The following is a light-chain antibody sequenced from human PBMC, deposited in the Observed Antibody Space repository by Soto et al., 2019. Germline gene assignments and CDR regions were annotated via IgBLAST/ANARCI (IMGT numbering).Light chain of an antibody. CDR2: EVT. CDR1: SRDVGGYNY. CDR3: SSYAGTNIV. J-gene: IGLJ2*01. V-gene: IGLV2-8*01. Sequence: QSVLTQPPCASGSPGQSVTISCTGTSRDVGGYNYVSWYQQHPGKAPKLMIFEVTQRPAGVPDRFSGSKSGNTASLTVSGLQAEDEADYYCSSYAGTNIVFGGGTKVTVL.